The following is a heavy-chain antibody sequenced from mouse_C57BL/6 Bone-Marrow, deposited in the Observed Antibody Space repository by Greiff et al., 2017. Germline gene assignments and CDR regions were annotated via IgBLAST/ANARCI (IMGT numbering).Heavy chain of an antibody. CDR3: ARDGYYGYFDV. V-gene: IGHV2-6*01. Sequence: VQRVESGPGLVAPSQSLSITCTVSGFSLTSYGVDWVRQSPGTGLEWLGVIWGVGSTNYNSALKSRLSISKDNSKSQVFLKMNSLQTDDTARYYCARDGYYGYFDVWGTGTTVTVSS. CDR2: IWGVGST. J-gene: IGHJ1*03. D-gene: IGHD2-2*01. CDR1: GFSLTSYG.